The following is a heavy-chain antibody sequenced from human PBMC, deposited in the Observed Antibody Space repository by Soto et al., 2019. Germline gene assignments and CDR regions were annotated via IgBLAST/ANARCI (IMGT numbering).Heavy chain of an antibody. CDR1: GYTFTSYY. J-gene: IGHJ4*02. D-gene: IGHD3-10*01. Sequence: QVQLVQSGAEVKKPGASVKVSCKASGYTFTSYYMHWVRQAPGQGLEWMGIINPSGGSTSYAQKFQGRVTMTRDTSTSTVYMELSSLRSEDTAVYYCAREVGGSGSLRAGEYYFDYWGQGTLVTVSS. CDR2: INPSGGST. V-gene: IGHV1-46*01. CDR3: AREVGGSGSLRAGEYYFDY.